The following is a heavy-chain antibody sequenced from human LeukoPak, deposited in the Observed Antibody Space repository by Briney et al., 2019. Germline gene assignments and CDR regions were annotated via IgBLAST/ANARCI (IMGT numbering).Heavy chain of an antibody. D-gene: IGHD6-6*01. Sequence: GGSLRLSCAASGLTFSTYAVTWARHATGGGVEGVSSFSGSFSTTYNADFVKGRFTTARDTSENTLYLQRNSLTAEDTAVYYCAKGGTVIARLIAADWGQGTLVTVSS. CDR3: AKGGTVIARLIAAD. V-gene: IGHV3-23*01. CDR2: FSGSFSTT. J-gene: IGHJ4*02. CDR1: GLTFSTYA.